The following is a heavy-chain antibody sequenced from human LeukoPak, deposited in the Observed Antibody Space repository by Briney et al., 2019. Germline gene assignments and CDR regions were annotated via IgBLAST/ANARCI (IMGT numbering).Heavy chain of an antibody. D-gene: IGHD2-15*01. Sequence: GGSLGLSCSASGFSFSNYAMYWVRQAPGKGLEWVANIKQGGSEKYYVDSVKGRFTISRDNAKNSLYLQMNSLRAEDTAVYYCARDFGLRCSGGTCYSVYYYGMDVWGKGTTVTVSS. V-gene: IGHV3-7*03. J-gene: IGHJ6*04. CDR1: GFSFSNYA. CDR2: IKQGGSEK. CDR3: ARDFGLRCSGGTCYSVYYYGMDV.